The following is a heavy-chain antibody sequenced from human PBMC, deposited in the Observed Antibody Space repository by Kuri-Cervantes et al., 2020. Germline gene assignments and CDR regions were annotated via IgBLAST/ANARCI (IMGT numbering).Heavy chain of an antibody. CDR2: LYQIGRT. D-gene: IGHD3-3*02. J-gene: IGHJ6*03. Sequence: SETLSLTCTVSGYSISNDYHWGWIRQPPGKGLEWIGSLYQIGRTYYNPSFKSRVVISLDTSKNQFSLKLGSVTAADTAVYYCARHFRDYYYMDVWGKGTTVTVSS. CDR3: ARHFRDYYYMDV. CDR1: GYSISNDYH. V-gene: IGHV4-38-2*02.